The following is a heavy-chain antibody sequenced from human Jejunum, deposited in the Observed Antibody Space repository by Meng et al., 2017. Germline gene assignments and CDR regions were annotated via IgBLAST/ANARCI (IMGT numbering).Heavy chain of an antibody. Sequence: GESLKISCAVSGIIFSTSDMNWVRQAPGKGLEWVSYLGSSGTRYYADSVKGRFTVPRDNAENSLYLQMNDLRADDTAIYYCARCPAVTGRAIDYWGQGTLVTVSS. CDR3: ARCPAVTGRAIDY. CDR2: LGSSGTR. J-gene: IGHJ4*02. D-gene: IGHD6-19*01. CDR1: GIIFSTSD. V-gene: IGHV3-48*03.